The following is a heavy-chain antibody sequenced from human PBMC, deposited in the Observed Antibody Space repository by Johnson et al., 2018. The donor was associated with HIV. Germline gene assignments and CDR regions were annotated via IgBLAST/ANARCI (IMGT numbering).Heavy chain of an antibody. CDR1: EFTFSYYW. D-gene: IGHD3-22*01. Sequence: VQLVESGGGLVQPGGSQRLSCAASEFTFSYYWMTWVRQAPGKGLEWVANIKQDGSEKYYVDSVKGRFTISRDNAKNSLYLQMNSLKTEDTAVYYCTTAKWLLGAFDIWGQGTMVTVSS. V-gene: IGHV3-7*05. CDR3: TTAKWLLGAFDI. CDR2: IKQDGSEK. J-gene: IGHJ3*02.